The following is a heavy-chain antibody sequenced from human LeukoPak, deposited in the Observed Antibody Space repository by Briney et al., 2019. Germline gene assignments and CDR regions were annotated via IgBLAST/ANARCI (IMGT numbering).Heavy chain of an antibody. CDR1: GFTFSSYG. V-gene: IGHV3-30*03. J-gene: IGHJ4*02. CDR3: ATEHIPFLYYFNY. D-gene: IGHD2-2*02. Sequence: PGGSLRLSCAASGFTFSSYGMHWVRQAPGKGLEWVAVISYDGSNKYYADSVKGRFTISRDNSKNTLYLQMNSLRAEDTAVYYCATEHIPFLYYFNYWGQGTLVTVSS. CDR2: ISYDGSNK.